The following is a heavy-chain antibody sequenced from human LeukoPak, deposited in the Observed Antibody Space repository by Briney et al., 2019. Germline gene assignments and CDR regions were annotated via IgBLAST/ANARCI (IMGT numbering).Heavy chain of an antibody. CDR2: ISAYNGNT. J-gene: IGHJ4*02. CDR1: GYTFTSYG. D-gene: IGHD4-17*01. V-gene: IGHV1-18*01. Sequence: ASVKVSCTASGYTFTSYGISWVRQAPGQGLEWMGWISAYNGNTNYAQKLQGRVTMTTDTSTSTAYMELRSLRSDDTAVYYCARDAAYGDYFHFDYWGQGTLVTVSS. CDR3: ARDAAYGDYFHFDY.